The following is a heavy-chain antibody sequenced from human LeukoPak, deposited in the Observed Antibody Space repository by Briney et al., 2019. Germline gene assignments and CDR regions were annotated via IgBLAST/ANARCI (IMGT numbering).Heavy chain of an antibody. CDR2: VSHSGIT. CDR3: ARLVIP. V-gene: IGHV4-38-2*02. J-gene: IGHJ5*02. Sequence: SETLSLTCTVSGFSISSDYYWGWVRQPPGKGLEWLGSVSHSGITYYNSSLNSRVTISVDTSKNQFSLKVNSVTAADTAVYYCARLVIPCGQGILVTVSS. D-gene: IGHD3-16*02. CDR1: GFSISSDYY.